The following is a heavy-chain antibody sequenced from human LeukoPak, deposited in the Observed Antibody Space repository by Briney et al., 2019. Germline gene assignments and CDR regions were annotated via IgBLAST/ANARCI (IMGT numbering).Heavy chain of an antibody. V-gene: IGHV4-34*01. J-gene: IGHJ5*02. CDR2: INHSGST. Sequence: SETLSLTCAVYGGSFSGYYWSWIRQPPGKGLEWIGEINHSGSTNYNPSLESRVTISVDTSKNQFSLKLSSVTAADTAVYYCARGLAAAGFDPWGQGTLVTVSS. D-gene: IGHD6-13*01. CDR3: ARGLAAAGFDP. CDR1: GGSFSGYY.